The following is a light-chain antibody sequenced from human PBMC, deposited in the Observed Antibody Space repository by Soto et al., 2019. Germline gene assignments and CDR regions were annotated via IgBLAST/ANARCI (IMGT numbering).Light chain of an antibody. CDR2: GAS. Sequence: EIVLTQSPGTLSLSPGERATLSCSASQSVTSSKLAWYQHKPGQAPRLLIYGASTRATGIPDRFSGSGSGADFTLTISRLEPEDFAVYYCQQYGSSPPAFGPGTKVDIK. V-gene: IGKV3-20*01. J-gene: IGKJ3*01. CDR1: QSVTSSK. CDR3: QQYGSSPPA.